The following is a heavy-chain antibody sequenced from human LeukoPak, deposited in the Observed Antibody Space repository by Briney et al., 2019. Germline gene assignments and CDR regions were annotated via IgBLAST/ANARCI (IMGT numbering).Heavy chain of an antibody. CDR1: GGSISSSSYY. CDR3: ARSTYYDSSAEGYYFDY. Sequence: SETLSLTCTVSGGSISSSSYYWGWIRQPPGKGLEWIGSIYYSGSTYYNPSLKSRVTISVDTSTNQFSLKLSSVTAADTAVYYCARSTYYDSSAEGYYFDYWGQGTLVTVSS. D-gene: IGHD3-22*01. CDR2: IYYSGST. V-gene: IGHV4-39*01. J-gene: IGHJ4*02.